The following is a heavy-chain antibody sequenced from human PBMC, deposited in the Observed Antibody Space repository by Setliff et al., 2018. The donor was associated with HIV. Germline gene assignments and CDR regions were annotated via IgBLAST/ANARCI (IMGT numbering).Heavy chain of an antibody. J-gene: IGHJ6*02. CDR2: IIPMFGTG. CDR1: GGTFGIYG. D-gene: IGHD6-13*01. V-gene: IGHV1-69*05. Sequence: ASVKVSCKASGGTFGIYGISWVRQAPGQGLEWMGGIIPMFGTGFYAQKFQGRVTITTDESRSTADMELSSLSSEDTAVFYCARVGHSSSYHYYGMDVWGQGTTVTVSS. CDR3: ARVGHSSSYHYYGMDV.